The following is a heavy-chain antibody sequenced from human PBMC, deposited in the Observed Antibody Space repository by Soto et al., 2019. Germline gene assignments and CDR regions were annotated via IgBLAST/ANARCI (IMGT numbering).Heavy chain of an antibody. V-gene: IGHV1-69*02. CDR1: GGTFSSYT. CDR2: IIPILGIA. J-gene: IGHJ6*02. CDR3: SSTYGEPTYYDYGMDV. Sequence: QVQLVQSGAEVKKPGSSVKVSCKASGGTFSSYTISWVRQAPGQGLEWMGRIIPILGIANYAQKFQGRVTITAYKSTSTAYMELSSLSSEDTSLYYCSSTYGEPTYYDYGMDVWGPGTTGTVSS. D-gene: IGHD4-17*01.